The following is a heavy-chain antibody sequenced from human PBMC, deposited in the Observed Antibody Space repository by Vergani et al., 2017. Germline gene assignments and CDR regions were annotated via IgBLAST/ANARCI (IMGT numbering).Heavy chain of an antibody. J-gene: IGHJ3*01. CDR1: GYSFTSYW. V-gene: IGHV5-51*03. Sequence: EVQLVQSGAEVKKPGESLKISCKGSGYSFTSYWIGWVRQMPGKGLEWMGIIYPGDSDTRYSPSFQGQVTISADKSISTAYLQWSSLKASDTAMYYCATDVSPYCSSTSCYGLGVWGQGTMVTVSS. CDR3: ATDVSPYCSSTSCYGLGV. D-gene: IGHD2-2*01. CDR2: IYPGDSDT.